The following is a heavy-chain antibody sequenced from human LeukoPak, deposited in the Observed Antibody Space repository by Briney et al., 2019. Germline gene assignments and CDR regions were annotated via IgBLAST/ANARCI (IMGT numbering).Heavy chain of an antibody. J-gene: IGHJ4*02. V-gene: IGHV3-74*01. D-gene: IGHD2-2*02. Sequence: GGSLRLSCAASGFALSSYWMHWVRQAPGKGLVWVSDINSDGSTTRYADSVKGRSTISRDNAKNTLYLQMNSLRAEDTAVYYCATRDYTSSKYWGQGTLVTVSS. CDR3: ATRDYTSSKY. CDR1: GFALSSYW. CDR2: INSDGSTT.